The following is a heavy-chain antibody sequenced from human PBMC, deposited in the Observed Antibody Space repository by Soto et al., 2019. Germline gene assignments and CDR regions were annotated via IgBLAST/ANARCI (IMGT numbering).Heavy chain of an antibody. CDR1: GGTFSSYT. Sequence: SVKVSCKASGGTFSSYTISWVRQAPGQGLEWMGRIIPILGIANYAQKFQGRVTITADKSTSTAYMELSSLRSEDTAVYYCARVKGVCSSTSCYEFDPWGQGTLVTV. D-gene: IGHD2-2*01. J-gene: IGHJ5*02. V-gene: IGHV1-69*02. CDR2: IIPILGIA. CDR3: ARVKGVCSSTSCYEFDP.